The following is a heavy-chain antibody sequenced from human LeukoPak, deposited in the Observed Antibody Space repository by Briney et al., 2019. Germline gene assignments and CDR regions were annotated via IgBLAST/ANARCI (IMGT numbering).Heavy chain of an antibody. CDR1: GGSISSYY. D-gene: IGHD3-3*01. J-gene: IGHJ6*02. V-gene: IGHV4-59*01. Sequence: SETLSLICTVSGGSISSYYWSWIRQPPGKGLGWIGYIYYSGSTNYNPSLKSRVTISVDTSKNQFSLKLSSVTAADTAVYYCARDRDYDFWSGPILRGQGTTVTVSS. CDR3: ARDRDYDFWSGPIL. CDR2: IYYSGST.